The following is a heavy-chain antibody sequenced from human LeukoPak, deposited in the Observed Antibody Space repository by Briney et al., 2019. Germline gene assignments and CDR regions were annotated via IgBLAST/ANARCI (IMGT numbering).Heavy chain of an antibody. J-gene: IGHJ4*02. Sequence: SVKVSCKASGGTFSSYAISWVRQAPGQGLERMGRIIPILGIANYAQKFQGRVTITADKSTSTAYMELSSLRSEDTAVYYCARGGGSSWYYFDYWGQGTLVTVSS. D-gene: IGHD6-13*01. V-gene: IGHV1-69*04. CDR2: IIPILGIA. CDR1: GGTFSSYA. CDR3: ARGGGSSWYYFDY.